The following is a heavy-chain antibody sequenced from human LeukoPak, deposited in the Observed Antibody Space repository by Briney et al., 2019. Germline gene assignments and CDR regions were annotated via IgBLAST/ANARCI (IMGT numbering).Heavy chain of an antibody. CDR1: GFTFSSYS. Sequence: GGSLRLSCAASGFTFSSYSMNWVRQAPGKGLEWVSSISSSSSYIYYADSVKGRSTISRDNAKNTLYLQMNSLRAEDTAVYYCARETYYDILTGYLAPTSDFDYWGQGTLVTVSS. D-gene: IGHD3-9*01. CDR2: ISSSSSYI. J-gene: IGHJ4*02. CDR3: ARETYYDILTGYLAPTSDFDY. V-gene: IGHV3-21*01.